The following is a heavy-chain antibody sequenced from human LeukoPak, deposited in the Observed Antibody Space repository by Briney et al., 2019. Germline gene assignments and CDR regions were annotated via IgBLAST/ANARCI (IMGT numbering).Heavy chain of an antibody. V-gene: IGHV3-9*03. Sequence: GRSLRLSCAASGFTFDDYAMHWVRQAPGKGLEWVSGISWNSGSIGYADSVKGRFTISRDNAKNSLYLQMNSLRAEDMALYYCAKGDYYGSGSYLTTIDYWGQGTLVTVSS. D-gene: IGHD3-10*01. CDR1: GFTFDDYA. J-gene: IGHJ4*02. CDR3: AKGDYYGSGSYLTTIDY. CDR2: ISWNSGSI.